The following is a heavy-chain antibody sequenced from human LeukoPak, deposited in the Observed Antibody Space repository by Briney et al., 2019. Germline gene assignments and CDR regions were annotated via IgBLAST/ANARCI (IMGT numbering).Heavy chain of an antibody. J-gene: IGHJ4*02. CDR3: ARPMQQLASFDY. CDR1: GHTFTGYY. CDR2: INPNSGGT. V-gene: IGHV1-2*02. D-gene: IGHD6-13*01. Sequence: ASVKVSCKASGHTFTGYYMHWVRQAPGQGLEWMGWINPNSGGTNYAQKFQGRVTMTRDTSISTAYMELSRLRSDDTAVYYCARPMQQLASFDYWGQGTLVTVSS.